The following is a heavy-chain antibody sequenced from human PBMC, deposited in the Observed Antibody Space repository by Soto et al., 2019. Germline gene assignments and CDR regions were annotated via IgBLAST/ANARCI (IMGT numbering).Heavy chain of an antibody. CDR1: GFTFSSYG. V-gene: IGHV3-30*18. J-gene: IGHJ6*02. D-gene: IGHD2-15*01. Sequence: PGGSRRLSCAASGFTFSSYGMHWVRQAPGKGLEWVAVISYDGSNKYYADSVKGRFTISRDNSKNTLYPQMNSLRAEDTAVYYCAKAIVVVVVYGMDVWGQGTTVTVSS. CDR2: ISYDGSNK. CDR3: AKAIVVVVVYGMDV.